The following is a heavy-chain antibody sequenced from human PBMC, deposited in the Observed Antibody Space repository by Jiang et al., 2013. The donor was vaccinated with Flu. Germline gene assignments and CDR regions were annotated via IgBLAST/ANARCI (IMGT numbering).Heavy chain of an antibody. CDR1: GFSLSTSGMR. J-gene: IGHJ3*02. D-gene: IGHD1-26*01. V-gene: IGHV2-70*04. CDR2: IDWDDDK. CDR3: ARMSEGELLAPGQNDAFDI. Sequence: TQTLTLTCTFSGFSLSTSGMRVSWIRQPPGKALEWLARIDWDDDKFYSTSLKTRLTISKDTSKNQVVLTMTNMDPVDAATYYCARMSEGELLAPGQNDAFDIWGQGTMVTVSS.